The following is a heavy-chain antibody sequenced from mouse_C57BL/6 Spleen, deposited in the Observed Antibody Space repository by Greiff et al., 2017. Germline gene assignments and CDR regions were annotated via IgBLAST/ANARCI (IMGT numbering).Heavy chain of an antibody. V-gene: IGHV1-64*01. J-gene: IGHJ4*01. D-gene: IGHD2-2*01. CDR3: ARMAMVTTNAMDY. CDR2: IHPNSGST. CDR1: GYTFTSYW. Sequence: QVQLQQPGAELVKPGASVTLSCKASGYTFTSYWMHWVKQRPGQGLEWIGMIHPNSGSTNYNEKFKSKATLTVDKSSSTAYMQLISLTSEDSAVYYCARMAMVTTNAMDYWGQGTSVTVSS.